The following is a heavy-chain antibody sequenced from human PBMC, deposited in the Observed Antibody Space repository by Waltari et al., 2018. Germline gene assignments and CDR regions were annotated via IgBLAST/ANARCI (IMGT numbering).Heavy chain of an antibody. Sequence: EVQLVETGGGLIQPGGSLRLSCAASGFTVSNNSMTWVRQSPGKGLDWVSVFYIPSNTYYTDAVKGRFTMSRDNSKNTLSLQMNSLRDEDTAVYYCARLAVAGPDVFSYFYGMDVWGQGTTVTVSS. V-gene: IGHV3-53*02. CDR3: ARLAVAGPDVFSYFYGMDV. CDR2: FYIPSNT. J-gene: IGHJ6*02. CDR1: GFTVSNNS. D-gene: IGHD6-19*01.